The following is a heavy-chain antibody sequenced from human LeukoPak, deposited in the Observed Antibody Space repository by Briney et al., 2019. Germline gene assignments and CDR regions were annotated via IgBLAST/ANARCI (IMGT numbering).Heavy chain of an antibody. CDR2: IRYDGSPK. J-gene: IGHJ4*02. CDR1: GFDFKNYG. Sequence: GGSLRLSCAASGFDFKNYGMHWVRQAPGKGLEGVAFIRYDGSPKYYADYVRGRFTISRDNSKSMLYLQMNSLETEDTAVYYCAKDDDRHWGSSCQDYWGQGTLVTVSS. D-gene: IGHD2-2*01. V-gene: IGHV3-30*02. CDR3: AKDDDRHWGSSCQDY.